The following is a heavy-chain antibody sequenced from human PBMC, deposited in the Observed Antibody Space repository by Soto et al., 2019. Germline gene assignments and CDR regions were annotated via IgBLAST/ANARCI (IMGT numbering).Heavy chain of an antibody. CDR2: ISGGGDRT. CDR1: GFTFINYA. J-gene: IGHJ2*01. V-gene: IGHV3-23*01. CDR3: ARKVLGSTSRPDWWYFDL. D-gene: IGHD2-2*01. Sequence: EVQLLESGGGLVQPGGSLRLSCVGSGFTFINYAMNWVRQTPGKGLEWVSTISGGGDRTFDADTVKGRFTISRDKSKNTLNLQMHSLRADYTAVYYCARKVLGSTSRPDWWYFDLWGRGTLVTVSS.